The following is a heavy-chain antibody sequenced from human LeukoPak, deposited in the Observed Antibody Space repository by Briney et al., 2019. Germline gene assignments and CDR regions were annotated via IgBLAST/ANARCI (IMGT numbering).Heavy chain of an antibody. CDR3: ATQPLYCSSTSCYVDY. D-gene: IGHD2-2*01. CDR2: INHSGST. Sequence: SETLSLTCAVYGGSFSGYYWSWIRQPPGKGLEWIGEINHSGSTNYNPSLKSRVTISVDTSKNQFSLKLSSVTAADTAVYYCATQPLYCSSTSCYVDYWGQGTLVTVSS. V-gene: IGHV4-34*01. CDR1: GGSFSGYY. J-gene: IGHJ4*02.